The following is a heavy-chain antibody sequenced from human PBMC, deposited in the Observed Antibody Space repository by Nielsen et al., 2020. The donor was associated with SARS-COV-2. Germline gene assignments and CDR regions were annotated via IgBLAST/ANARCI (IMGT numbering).Heavy chain of an antibody. CDR3: ARVRITMIVVVKAFDI. CDR2: IYYSGST. D-gene: IGHD3-22*01. Sequence: SETLSLTCTVSGGSISSGGYYWSWIRQHPGKGLEWIGYIYYSGSTYYNPSLKSGVTISVDTSKNQFSLKLSSVTAADTAVYYCARVRITMIVVVKAFDIWGQGTMVTVSS. CDR1: GGSISSGGYY. V-gene: IGHV4-31*03. J-gene: IGHJ3*02.